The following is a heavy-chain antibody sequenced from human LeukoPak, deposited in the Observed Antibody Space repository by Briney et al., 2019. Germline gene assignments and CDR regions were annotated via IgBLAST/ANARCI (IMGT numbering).Heavy chain of an antibody. V-gene: IGHV3-74*01. J-gene: IGHJ2*01. D-gene: IGHD6-13*01. CDR2: INSDGSST. Sequence: PGGSLRLSCAVSGFTFSNYWMYWVRQAPGKRLVWVARINSDGSSTTYADSVEGRFTISRDNTKSMLHLQMHSLRVDDSAVYFCTRTTTAADWYFDLWRRGTLVTVSS. CDR3: TRTTTAADWYFDL. CDR1: GFTFSNYW.